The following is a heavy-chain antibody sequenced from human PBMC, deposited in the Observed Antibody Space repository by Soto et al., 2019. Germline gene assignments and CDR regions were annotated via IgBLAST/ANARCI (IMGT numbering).Heavy chain of an antibody. CDR3: AKGRMATITSGY. D-gene: IGHD5-12*01. CDR1: GFTFSSYA. Sequence: GSLRLSCAASGFTFSSYAMSWVRQAPGKGLEWVSAISRSGGSTYYADSVKGRFTISRDNSKNTLYLQMNSLRAEDTAVYYCAKGRMATITSGYWGQGTLVTVSS. J-gene: IGHJ4*02. CDR2: ISRSGGST. V-gene: IGHV3-23*01.